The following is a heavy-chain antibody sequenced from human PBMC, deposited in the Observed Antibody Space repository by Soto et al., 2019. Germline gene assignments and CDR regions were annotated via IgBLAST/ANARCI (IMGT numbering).Heavy chain of an antibody. CDR2: ITHSGTYV. Sequence: GGSLRLACTASGFTFSEYSMSWVRQAPGNGLEWVSSITHSGTYVYYADSVKGRFTISRDSASNSLFLKMTSLRAEDTAFYHCATAPGNDWYSDYWGQGTLVTVSS. J-gene: IGHJ4*02. V-gene: IGHV3-21*01. CDR3: ATAPGNDWYSDY. CDR1: GFTFSEYS. D-gene: IGHD1-1*01.